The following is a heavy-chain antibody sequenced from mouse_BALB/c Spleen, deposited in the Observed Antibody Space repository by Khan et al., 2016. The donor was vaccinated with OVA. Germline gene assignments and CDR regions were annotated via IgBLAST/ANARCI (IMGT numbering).Heavy chain of an antibody. CDR1: GYSITSGYA. J-gene: IGHJ2*01. CDR3: ARVNYYGYYFDY. V-gene: IGHV3-2*02. D-gene: IGHD1-1*01. Sequence: EVQLQESGPGLVKPSQSLSLTCTVTGYSITSGYAWNWIRQFPGNKLEWMGYISYSGVTSYTPYLKSRISITRATSKNKFFLQLNSVTTEDTATYYCARVNYYGYYFDYWGQGTTRTVSS. CDR2: ISYSGVT.